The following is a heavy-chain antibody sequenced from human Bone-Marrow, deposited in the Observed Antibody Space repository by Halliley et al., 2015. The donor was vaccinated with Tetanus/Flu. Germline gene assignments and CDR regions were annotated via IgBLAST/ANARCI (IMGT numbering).Heavy chain of an antibody. D-gene: IGHD6-19*01. CDR2: IYGGGST. V-gene: IGHV3-53*01. Sequence: SLRLSCAASGLTVSTNYMSWVRQAPGKGLEWVSLIYGGGSTYDADSVKGRFTITRDISQNTLSLQMNSLRAEDTALYYCARGPSTSSWVAVAFGDVLFFYCMVVWGQGTSFPFSS. J-gene: IGHJ6*02. CDR3: ARGPSTSSWVAVAFGDVLFFYCMVV. CDR1: GLTVSTNY.